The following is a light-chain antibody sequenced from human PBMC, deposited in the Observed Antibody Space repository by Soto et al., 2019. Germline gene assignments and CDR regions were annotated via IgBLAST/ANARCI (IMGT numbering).Light chain of an antibody. CDR1: QSVSSN. CDR3: QQYNNWPLT. CDR2: DAS. Sequence: EIVLTQSPGTLSLSPGERATLSCRASQSVSSNLAWYQQKPGQTPRLLIYDASSRATGIPARFSGSGSGTDFTLTISSLQSEDFAVYYCQQYNNWPLTFGGGTNVEIK. J-gene: IGKJ4*01. V-gene: IGKV3-15*01.